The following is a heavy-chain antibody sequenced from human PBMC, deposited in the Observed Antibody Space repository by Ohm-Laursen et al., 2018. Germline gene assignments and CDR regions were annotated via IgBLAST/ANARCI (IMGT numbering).Heavy chain of an antibody. CDR2: ISSSGNT. J-gene: IGHJ4*02. CDR3: AREGKSDDSTGYFLGY. CDR1: GGSMNNYF. V-gene: IGHV4-4*07. D-gene: IGHD3-22*01. Sequence: SDTLSLTCTVSGGSMNNYFWTWIRQPAGKGLEWIGRISSSGNTNYNPSLKSRVTMSVDTSKNQFSLKLSSSTDADTAVYYCAREGKSDDSTGYFLGYWGPGTLVTVSS.